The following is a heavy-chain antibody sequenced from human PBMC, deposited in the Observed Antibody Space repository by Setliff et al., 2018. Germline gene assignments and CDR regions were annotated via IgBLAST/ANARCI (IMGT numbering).Heavy chain of an antibody. CDR3: ARVYAYSYGFDY. J-gene: IGHJ4*02. V-gene: IGHV3-73*01. CDR2: IRSKANSYAT. D-gene: IGHD3-16*01. CDR1: GFIFSRYA. Sequence: GGSLRLSCAASGFIFSRYAMHWVRQASGKGLEWVGRIRSKANSYATAYAASVKARFTISRDDSKNTAYLQMNSLRAEDTAVYYCARVYAYSYGFDYWGQGTPVTVSS.